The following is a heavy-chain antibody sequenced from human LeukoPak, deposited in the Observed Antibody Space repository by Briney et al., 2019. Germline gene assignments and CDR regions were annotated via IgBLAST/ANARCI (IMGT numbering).Heavy chain of an antibody. D-gene: IGHD3-10*01. J-gene: IGHJ6*02. Sequence: LETLSLTCTVSGGSISSYYWSWIRQPPGKGLEWIGYIYYSGSTNYNPSLKSRVTISVDTSKNQFSLKLSSVTAADTAVYYCARDRPSGITMVRGVRYGMDVWGQGTTVTVSS. V-gene: IGHV4-59*01. CDR3: ARDRPSGITMVRGVRYGMDV. CDR1: GGSISSYY. CDR2: IYYSGST.